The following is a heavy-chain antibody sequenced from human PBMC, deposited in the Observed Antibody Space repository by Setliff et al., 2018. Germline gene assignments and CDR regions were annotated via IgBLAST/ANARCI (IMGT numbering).Heavy chain of an antibody. V-gene: IGHV1-46*01. CDR3: ARDPRDVYSRGGDC. CDR2: IIATGGGV. J-gene: IGHJ4*02. D-gene: IGHD4-4*01. Sequence: ASVKVSCKASGYTFTSYYMHGVRQAPGQGPEWMGGIIATGGGVSYAQKFQGRVTITADESTTTVYMELSSLTSEDTAMYYCARDPRDVYSRGGDCWGPGTLVTVSS. CDR1: GYTFTSYY.